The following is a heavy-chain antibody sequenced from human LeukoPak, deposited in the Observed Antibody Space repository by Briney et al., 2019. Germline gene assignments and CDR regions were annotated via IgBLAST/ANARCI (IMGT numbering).Heavy chain of an antibody. CDR1: GYSISSDYY. CDR3: ARIGPSMVHFDY. CDR2: IYHSGST. J-gene: IGHJ4*02. V-gene: IGHV4-38-2*02. Sequence: SETLSLTCTVSGYSISSDYYWGWILQPPGKGLEWIVGIYHSGSTHSNPSLKSRVTISIDTSKNQFSLKLSSVTAADTAVYYCARIGPSMVHFDYWGQGTLVTVSS. D-gene: IGHD3-10*01.